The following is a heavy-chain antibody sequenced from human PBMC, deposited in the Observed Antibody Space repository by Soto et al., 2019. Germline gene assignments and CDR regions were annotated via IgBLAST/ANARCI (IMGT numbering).Heavy chain of an antibody. CDR2: IYHSGST. V-gene: IGHV4-4*02. J-gene: IGHJ4*02. Sequence: QVQLQESDPGLVKPSGTLSLTCVVSGGSMSSSNWWSWVRQPPGKGLEWIGEIYHSGSTNNNPSLKSRVTISVDKSKNQFSLKLSSVTAADTAVYYCARGTQYSSSWPFDYWGQGTLVTVSS. CDR1: GGSMSSSNW. CDR3: ARGTQYSSSWPFDY. D-gene: IGHD6-13*01.